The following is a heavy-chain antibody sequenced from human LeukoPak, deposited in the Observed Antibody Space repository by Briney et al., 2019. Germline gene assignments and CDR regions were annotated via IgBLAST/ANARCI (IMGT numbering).Heavy chain of an antibody. CDR2: ISSSSSNI. D-gene: IGHD6-6*01. CDR1: EFTFSNYG. J-gene: IGHJ4*02. CDR3: ARGGAARPDY. Sequence: GGSLRLSCAASEFTFSNYGMDWVRQAPGKELEWVSYISSSSSNINYADSVKGRFTISRDNAKNSLYLQMNSLRVEDTALYYCARGGAARPDYWGQGTLVTVSS. V-gene: IGHV3-48*01.